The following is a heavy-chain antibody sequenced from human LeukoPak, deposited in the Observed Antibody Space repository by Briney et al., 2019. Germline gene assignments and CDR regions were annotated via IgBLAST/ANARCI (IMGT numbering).Heavy chain of an antibody. CDR2: ISGSGDYT. CDR3: AKVTYGSGTYGAFDS. CDR1: GFTFSSHG. V-gene: IGHV3-23*01. J-gene: IGHJ4*02. D-gene: IGHD3-10*01. Sequence: GGSLRLSCAASGFTFSSHGMSWVRQAPGKGLEWVSTISGSGDYTYYADSVKGRFTISRDNSKKTLYLQMSSLRAEDTAVYYCAKVTYGSGTYGAFDSWGQGTLVTVSS.